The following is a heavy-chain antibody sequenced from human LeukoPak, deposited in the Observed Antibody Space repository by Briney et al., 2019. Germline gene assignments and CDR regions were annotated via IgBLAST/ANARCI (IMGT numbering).Heavy chain of an antibody. Sequence: PGGSLRLSCAASGFTFSSYAMSWVRQAPGKGLEWVSYISSSGSTIYYADSVKGRFTISRDNAKNSLYLQMDSLRAEDTAVYYCARDQTYYGSGSDAFDIWGQGTMVTVSS. CDR3: ARDQTYYGSGSDAFDI. V-gene: IGHV3-48*04. CDR2: ISSSGSTI. D-gene: IGHD3-10*01. J-gene: IGHJ3*02. CDR1: GFTFSSYA.